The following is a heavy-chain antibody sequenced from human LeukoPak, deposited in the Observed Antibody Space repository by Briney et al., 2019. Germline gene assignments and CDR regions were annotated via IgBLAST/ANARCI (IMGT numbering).Heavy chain of an antibody. D-gene: IGHD3-16*02. Sequence: GGSLRLSCAASGFTFSTYSINWVRQAPGKGLEWVSYIRSRDRTIYYADSVKGRFTISTDNAENSLYLQMNSLRAEDTALYYCAKENILTFGGVIDPGYDSWGQGTLVTVSS. V-gene: IGHV3-48*01. CDR3: AKENILTFGGVIDPGYDS. CDR1: GFTFSTYS. J-gene: IGHJ4*02. CDR2: IRSRDRTI.